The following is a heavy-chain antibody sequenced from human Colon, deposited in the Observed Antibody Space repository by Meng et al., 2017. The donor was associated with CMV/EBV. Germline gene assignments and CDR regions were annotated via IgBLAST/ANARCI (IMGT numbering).Heavy chain of an antibody. J-gene: IGHJ4*02. V-gene: IGHV3-74*01. CDR1: GITFDGFW. CDR3: GRFAVTTAGDY. CDR2: ITSDGSGA. D-gene: IGHD1-1*01. Sequence: EVQLXXXXXGLVXLXXXLRLSCAASGITFDGFWMHWVHQVPGKGLEWVSRITSDGSGANYADSVRGRFTISRDNAKSVLYLQINNVRAEDTAVYYCGRFAVTTAGDYWGQGTLVTVSS.